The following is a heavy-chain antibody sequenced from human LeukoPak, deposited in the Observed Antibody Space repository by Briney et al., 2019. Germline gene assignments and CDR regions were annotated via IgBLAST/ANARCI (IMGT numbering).Heavy chain of an antibody. J-gene: IGHJ4*02. CDR3: ARLRFDFWSGYTHPYFDY. V-gene: IGHV4-39*01. Sequence: SETLSLTCTVSGGSISSSSYSWGWIRQPPGKGLEWIGSIYYSGTTYYNPSLKSRVTISVDTSKIQFSPKLSSVAATDTAVYFCARLRFDFWSGYTHPYFDYWGQGTLVTVSS. CDR1: GGSISSSSYS. D-gene: IGHD3-3*01. CDR2: IYYSGTT.